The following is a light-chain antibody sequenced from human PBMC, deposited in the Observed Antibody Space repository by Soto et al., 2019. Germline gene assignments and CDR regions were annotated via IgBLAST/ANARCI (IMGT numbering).Light chain of an antibody. V-gene: IGKV1-5*01. J-gene: IGKJ4*01. CDR2: RAS. CDR1: QNINTW. Sequence: DIQMTQSPSTLSASVGDRVTITCRASQNINTWMAWYQQKPGKAPNLLIYRASSLESGVPSRFSGSGSGTEFTLTISSLQPDDFATYFCQQYQSYSSFAGGTKV. CDR3: QQYQSYSS.